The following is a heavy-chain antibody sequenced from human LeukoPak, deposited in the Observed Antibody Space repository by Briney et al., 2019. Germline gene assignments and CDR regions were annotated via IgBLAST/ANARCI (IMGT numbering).Heavy chain of an antibody. CDR1: GYTFTGYY. CDR2: INPYSGGT. Sequence: ASVKVSCKASGYTFTGYYMHWVRQAPGQGLEWMGWINPYSGGTYYAQKFQGRVAMTRDTSITTAYMEMSSLTSDDTAVYYCAIAYSGSFYVFDIWGQGTIITVSS. J-gene: IGHJ3*02. D-gene: IGHD1-26*01. V-gene: IGHV1-2*02. CDR3: AIAYSGSFYVFDI.